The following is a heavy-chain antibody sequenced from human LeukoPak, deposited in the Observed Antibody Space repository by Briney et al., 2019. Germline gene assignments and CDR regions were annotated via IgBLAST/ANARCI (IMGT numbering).Heavy chain of an antibody. V-gene: IGHV3-7*03. CDR1: GFTFNIYW. D-gene: IGHD1-1*01. CDR3: ASYKDFYFDY. J-gene: IGHJ4*02. CDR2: IKHDGSEN. Sequence: GGSLRLSCAASGFTFNIYWMSWARQAPGKRLVWVANIKHDGSENYHVDSVKGRVTIFTVNAKKSLYLEINSLRAEDTGVYYCASYKDFYFDYWGQGTLVTVSS.